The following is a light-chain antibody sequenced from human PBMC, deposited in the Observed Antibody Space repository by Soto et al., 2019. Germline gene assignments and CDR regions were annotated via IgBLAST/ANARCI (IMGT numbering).Light chain of an antibody. J-gene: IGKJ1*01. CDR1: QSVSSN. Sequence: EIGMSLSPATLSVYPGERATLSCRASQSVSSNLAWYQQKPGQAPRLLIYGASTRATGIPARFSGSGSGTDFTLTISRLEPEDFAVYYCQQYGSSGTFGQGSKA. V-gene: IGKV3-15*01. CDR3: QQYGSSGT. CDR2: GAS.